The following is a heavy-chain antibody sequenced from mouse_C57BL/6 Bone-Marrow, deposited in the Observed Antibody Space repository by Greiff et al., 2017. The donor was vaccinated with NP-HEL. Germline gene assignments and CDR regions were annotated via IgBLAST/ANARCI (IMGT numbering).Heavy chain of an antibody. V-gene: IGHV1-19*01. CDR3: ARWGYGSPYWYFDV. Sequence: EVQLQQSGPVLVKPGASVKMSCKASGYTFTDYYMNWVKQSHGKSLEWLGVINPYNGGTSYNQKFKGKATLTVDKSSSTAYMELNSLTSEDSAVYYCARWGYGSPYWYFDVWGTGTTVTVSS. J-gene: IGHJ1*03. CDR1: GYTFTDYY. D-gene: IGHD1-1*01. CDR2: INPYNGGT.